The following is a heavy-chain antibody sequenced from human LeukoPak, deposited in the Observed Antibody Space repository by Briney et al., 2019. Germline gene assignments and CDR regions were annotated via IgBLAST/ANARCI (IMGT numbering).Heavy chain of an antibody. CDR3: ARRSSSWKNWFDP. D-gene: IGHD6-13*01. CDR1: GGSIDSNS. V-gene: IGHV4-59*01. J-gene: IGHJ5*02. Sequence: PSETLSLTCTVSGGSIDSNSWPWIRQPPGKGLEWIGYIYCSGTTNYNPSLKSRVTMSVDMSKNQFSLKLSSVTAADTAVYYCARRSSSWKNWFDPWGQGTLVTVSS. CDR2: IYCSGTT.